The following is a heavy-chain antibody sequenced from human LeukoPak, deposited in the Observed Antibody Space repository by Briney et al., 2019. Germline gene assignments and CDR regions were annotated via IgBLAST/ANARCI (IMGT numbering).Heavy chain of an antibody. D-gene: IGHD4-17*01. V-gene: IGHV3-53*01. Sequence: GGSLRLSCAPSGFTVSSNYVSWVRQAPGKGLEWVSVIYNGVTIHYADSVKGRFTISSDNSKNPVYLQMNSLRAEDTAVYYCILTMVTTSVEYWGQGTLVTVSS. CDR1: GFTVSSNY. J-gene: IGHJ4*02. CDR3: ILTMVTTSVEY. CDR2: IYNGVTI.